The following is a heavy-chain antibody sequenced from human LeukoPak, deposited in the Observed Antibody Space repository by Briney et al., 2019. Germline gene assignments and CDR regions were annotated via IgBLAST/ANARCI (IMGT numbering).Heavy chain of an antibody. V-gene: IGHV3-7*01. CDR3: ARDLFEGIAAAGTFDY. Sequence: GGSLRLSCAASGFTFSSYWMSWVRQAPGKGLEWVANIKQHGSEKYYVDSVKGRFTISRDNAKNSLYRQMNSLRAEDTAVYYCARDLFEGIAAAGTFDYWGQGTLVTVSS. CDR1: GFTFSSYW. CDR2: IKQHGSEK. J-gene: IGHJ4*02. D-gene: IGHD6-13*01.